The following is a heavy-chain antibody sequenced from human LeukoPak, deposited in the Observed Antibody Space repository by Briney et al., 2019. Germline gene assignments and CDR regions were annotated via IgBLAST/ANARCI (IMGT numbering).Heavy chain of an antibody. CDR3: ARVQYELLFEGNWFDP. Sequence: ASVNVSCKASGYTFTVYYIHWVRQAPGQGLEWMGCINPNSGDTHYAQKSHGRITMTRDTSISTAHIHLNSLISDDTAVYYCARVQYELLFEGNWFDPWGQGTLVTVSS. V-gene: IGHV1-2*02. CDR1: GYTFTVYY. D-gene: IGHD2-2*01. CDR2: INPNSGDT. J-gene: IGHJ5*02.